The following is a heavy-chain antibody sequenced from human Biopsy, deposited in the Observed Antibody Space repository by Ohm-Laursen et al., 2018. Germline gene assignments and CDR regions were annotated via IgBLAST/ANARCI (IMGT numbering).Heavy chain of an antibody. D-gene: IGHD2-2*01. CDR2: ISSSGNSP. V-gene: IGHV3-23*01. Sequence: SLRLSCSASGFTFATYGMSWVRQAPGKGLEWVSGISSSGNSPYYAGSVKGRFTISRDNSKNTLYLQLNSLRVDDTAVYYCAKDRRAMRIWYFDLWGRGTLVTVSS. CDR3: AKDRRAMRIWYFDL. CDR1: GFTFATYG. J-gene: IGHJ2*01.